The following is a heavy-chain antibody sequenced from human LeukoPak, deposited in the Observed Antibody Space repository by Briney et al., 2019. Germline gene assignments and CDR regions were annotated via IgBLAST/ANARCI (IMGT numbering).Heavy chain of an antibody. CDR1: GYTFTGYY. Sequence: ASVKVSCKASGYTFTGYYMHWVRQAPGQGLEWMGWINPNSGGTNYAQKLQGRVTMTRDTSISTAYMELSRLRSDDTAVYYCARKGELLHWGYYYYYMDVWGKGTTVTVSS. CDR2: INPNSGGT. V-gene: IGHV1-2*02. J-gene: IGHJ6*03. CDR3: ARKGELLHWGYYYYYMDV. D-gene: IGHD1-26*01.